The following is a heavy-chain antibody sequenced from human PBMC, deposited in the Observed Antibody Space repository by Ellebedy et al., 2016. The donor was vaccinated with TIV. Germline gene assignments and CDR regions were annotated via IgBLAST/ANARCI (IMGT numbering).Heavy chain of an antibody. V-gene: IGHV1-18*01. J-gene: IGHJ5*02. CDR3: AGDRATMVRGGNWFDP. CDR1: GYTFTSYG. CDR2: ISAYNGNT. D-gene: IGHD3-10*01. Sequence: AASVKVSCKASGYTFTSYGISWVRQAPGQGLEWMGWISAYNGNTNYAQKLQGRVTMTTDTSTSTAYMELRSLRSDDTAVYYCAGDRATMVRGGNWFDPWGQGTLVTVSS.